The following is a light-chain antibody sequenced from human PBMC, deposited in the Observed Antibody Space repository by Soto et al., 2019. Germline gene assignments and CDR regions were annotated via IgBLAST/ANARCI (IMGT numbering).Light chain of an antibody. CDR2: LNSDGSH. J-gene: IGLJ2*01. Sequence: QPVLTQSPSASASPGASVKLTCTLSSGHSNYAIAWHQQQSEKGPRYLLKLNSDGSHSKGDGIPDRFSGSSSGAERYLTISSLQSEDEADYYCHTWGSGIVVFGGGTQLTVL. CDR3: HTWGSGIVV. CDR1: SGHSNYA. V-gene: IGLV4-69*01.